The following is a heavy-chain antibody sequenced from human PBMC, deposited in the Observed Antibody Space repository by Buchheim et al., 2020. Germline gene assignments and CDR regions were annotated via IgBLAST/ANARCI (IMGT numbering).Heavy chain of an antibody. Sequence: EVQLVESGGGLVQPGGSLRLSCAASGFTFSTYWMTWVRQAPGKGLDWVANIAKDGRKTYYVDSLKGRFTISRDNARNSLYLQMNSLSAEDTAVYYCARGDIFVAGPFDYWGQGT. CDR3: ARGDIFVAGPFDY. J-gene: IGHJ4*02. V-gene: IGHV3-7*01. CDR1: GFTFSTYW. D-gene: IGHD6-19*01. CDR2: IAKDGRKT.